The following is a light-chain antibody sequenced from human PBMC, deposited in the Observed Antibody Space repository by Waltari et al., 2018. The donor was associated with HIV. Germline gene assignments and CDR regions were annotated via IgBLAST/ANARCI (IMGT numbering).Light chain of an antibody. CDR1: SGSIASNY. CDR3: QSYDSSNVV. CDR2: EDN. V-gene: IGLV6-57*03. Sequence: NFMLTQPHSVSESPGKTVTISCTRSSGSIASNYVQWYQQRPGSAPTTVIYEDNQRPSGVPDRFSCYIDSSSNSASLTISGLKTEDEADYYCQSYDSSNVVFGGGTKLTVL. J-gene: IGLJ2*01.